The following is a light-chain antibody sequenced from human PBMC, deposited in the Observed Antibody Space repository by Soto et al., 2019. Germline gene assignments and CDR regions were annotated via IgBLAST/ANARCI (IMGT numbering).Light chain of an antibody. CDR1: QYIGNY. CDR3: QSNYILPWA. Sequence: IQMTQSPPSLSASFGDRFTITCLASQYIGNYLNWYQHKPGEAPKLLIYSASSLQVGVASRFSGSASGTDFTLTIDSLQADDFASYYCQSNYILPWAFGQGTKVDIK. V-gene: IGKV1-39*01. CDR2: SAS. J-gene: IGKJ1*01.